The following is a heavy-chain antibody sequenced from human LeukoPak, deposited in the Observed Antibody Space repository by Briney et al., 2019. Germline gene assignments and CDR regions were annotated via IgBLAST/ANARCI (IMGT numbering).Heavy chain of an antibody. Sequence: SETLSLTCTVSGGSISSSSYYWGWIRQPPVKGLEWIGSIYYSGSTYYNPSLKSRVTISVDTSKNQFSLKLSSVTAADTAVYYCARGNRGYSYGYYFDYWGQGTLVTVSS. CDR2: IYYSGST. CDR1: GGSISSSSYY. CDR3: ARGNRGYSYGYYFDY. D-gene: IGHD5-18*01. V-gene: IGHV4-39*07. J-gene: IGHJ4*02.